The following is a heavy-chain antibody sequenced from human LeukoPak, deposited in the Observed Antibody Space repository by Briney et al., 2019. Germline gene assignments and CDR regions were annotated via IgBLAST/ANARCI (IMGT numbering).Heavy chain of an antibody. CDR1: GGSITSYY. D-gene: IGHD6-19*01. J-gene: IGHJ3*02. CDR2: IYTTGIT. Sequence: PSETLSLTCTVSGGSITSYYWSWIQQPAGKGLESIGRIYTTGITHYNPSLRGRVSLSVDTSKNQFSLKLNSATAADTPVYYCARGIAVAGTVAFDIWGQGTKVTVSS. V-gene: IGHV4-4*07. CDR3: ARGIAVAGTVAFDI.